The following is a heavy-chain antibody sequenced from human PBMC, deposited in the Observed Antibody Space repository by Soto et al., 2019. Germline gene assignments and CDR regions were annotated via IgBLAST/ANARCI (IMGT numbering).Heavy chain of an antibody. D-gene: IGHD5-18*01. J-gene: IGHJ2*01. CDR3: ARGYSYGSYWYFDL. CDR1: GFTFTGFG. CDR2: ITTSNGNT. V-gene: IGHV1-18*04. Sequence: QLPLVQSGAEVKNPGASVKVSCKASGFTFTGFGITWVRQAPGQGLEWMGWITTSNGNTNYAQNLLGRVTMTTDTSTSTAYMELWRLRSDDTAVYYCARGYSYGSYWYFDLWGRGTLVTVSS.